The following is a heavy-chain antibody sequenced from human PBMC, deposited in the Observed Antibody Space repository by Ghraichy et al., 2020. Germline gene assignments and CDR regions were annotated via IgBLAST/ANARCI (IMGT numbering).Heavy chain of an antibody. J-gene: IGHJ6*02. CDR2: IYYSGST. Sequence: SETLSLTCTVSGGSISSYYWSWIRQPPGKGLEWIGYIYYSGSTNYNPSLKSRVTISVDTSKNQFSLKLSSVTAADTAVYYCARVAMAGPYYYYYYGMDVWGQGTTVTVSS. D-gene: IGHD6-19*01. CDR3: ARVAMAGPYYYYYYGMDV. CDR1: GGSISSYY. V-gene: IGHV4-59*01.